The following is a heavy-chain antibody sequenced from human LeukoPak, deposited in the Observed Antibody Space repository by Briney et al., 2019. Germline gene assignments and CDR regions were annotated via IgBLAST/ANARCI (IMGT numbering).Heavy chain of an antibody. V-gene: IGHV5-51*01. D-gene: IGHD3-10*01. CDR2: IYPGDSDT. CDR3: ARRSGEYFDY. Sequence: GESLKISCQVSGYNFVNYWIGWVRQMPGKGLEWMGIIYPGDSDTRYSPSLQGQVTISAGKSISTAYLQWSSLKASDTAMYYCARRSGEYFDYWGQGTLVTVSS. J-gene: IGHJ4*02. CDR1: GYNFVNYW.